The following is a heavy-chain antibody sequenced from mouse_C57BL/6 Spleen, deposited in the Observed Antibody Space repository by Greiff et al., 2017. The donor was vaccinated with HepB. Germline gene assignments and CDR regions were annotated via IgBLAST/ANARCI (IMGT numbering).Heavy chain of an antibody. CDR2: INPNNGGT. CDR1: GYTFTDYN. Sequence: VQLQQSGPELVKPGASVKMSCKASGYTFTDYNMHWVKQSHGKSLEWIGYINPNNGGTSYNQKFKGKATLTVNKSSSTAYMELRSLTSEDSAVYYCARSTTAATDWFAYWGQGTLVTVSA. CDR3: ARSTTAATDWFAY. V-gene: IGHV1-22*01. D-gene: IGHD1-2*01. J-gene: IGHJ3*01.